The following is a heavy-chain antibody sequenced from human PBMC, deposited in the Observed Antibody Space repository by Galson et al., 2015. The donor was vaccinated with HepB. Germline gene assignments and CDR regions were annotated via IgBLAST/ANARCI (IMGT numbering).Heavy chain of an antibody. Sequence: SLRLSCAASGFTFSSFGMHWVRQAPGKGLEWVAVISNDGRTQYYTDSVKGRFTISRDNSKNTLYLQMNSLGDEDAAVYYCAKEGTTSKYVFDIWGQGTMVTVS. CDR2: ISNDGRTQ. CDR1: GFTFSSFG. J-gene: IGHJ3*02. CDR3: AKEGTTSKYVFDI. D-gene: IGHD1-14*01. V-gene: IGHV3-30*18.